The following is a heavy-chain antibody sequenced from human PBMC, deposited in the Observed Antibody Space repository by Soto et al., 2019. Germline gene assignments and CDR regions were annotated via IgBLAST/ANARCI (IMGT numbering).Heavy chain of an antibody. J-gene: IGHJ4*02. Sequence: QVQLVQSGAEVKKPGYSVKVSCKASGGPFSSYAISWVRQAPGQGLEWMGGIIPIFGTANYARKFQGRVTITADESTSTAYKELSSLRSEDTAVYYCASERRYSSGWYPYYFDYWGQGTLVTVSS. V-gene: IGHV1-69*01. D-gene: IGHD6-13*01. CDR3: ASERRYSSGWYPYYFDY. CDR2: IIPIFGTA. CDR1: GGPFSSYA.